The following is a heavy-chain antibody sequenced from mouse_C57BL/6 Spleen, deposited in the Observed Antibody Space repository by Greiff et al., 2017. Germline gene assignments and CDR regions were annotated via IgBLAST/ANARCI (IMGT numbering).Heavy chain of an antibody. CDR3: AIGSGYEEFAY. CDR2: INPSSGYT. J-gene: IGHJ3*01. Sequence: QVQLQQSGAELARPGASVKMSCKASGYTFTSYTMHWVKQRPGQGLEWIGYINPSSGYTKYNQKIKDKSTFTADKSSSTAYMQLSSLTSEDSAVYCCAIGSGYEEFAYWGQGTLVTVSA. D-gene: IGHD1-1*01. V-gene: IGHV1-4*01. CDR1: GYTFTSYT.